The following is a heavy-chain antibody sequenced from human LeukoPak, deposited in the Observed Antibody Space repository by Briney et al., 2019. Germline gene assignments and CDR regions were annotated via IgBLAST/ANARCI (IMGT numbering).Heavy chain of an antibody. J-gene: IGHJ4*02. CDR2: ISSSGSTM. CDR1: GFSFSSYE. V-gene: IGHV3-48*03. D-gene: IGHD4-17*01. CDR3: ASKERYGDSPDY. Sequence: PGGSLRLSCAASGFSFSSYEMNWVRQAPGKGPAWASYISSSGSTMYYADSVKGRFTISRDNAKNSLYLQMNSLRAEDTAVYYCASKERYGDSPDYWGQGTLVTVSS.